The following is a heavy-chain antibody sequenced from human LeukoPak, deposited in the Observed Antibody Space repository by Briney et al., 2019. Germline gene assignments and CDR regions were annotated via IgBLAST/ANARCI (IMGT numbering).Heavy chain of an antibody. CDR2: IYWDDDK. CDR3: AHKRGVVTAIGFDY. J-gene: IGHJ4*02. Sequence: ASGPTLVKPTQTLTLTCTFSGFPLSTRGVGVGWIRQPPGKALEWLALIYWDDDKRYSPSLKSRLTITKDTSKNQVVLTMTNMDPVDTATYYCAHKRGVVTAIGFDYWGQGTLVTGSS. V-gene: IGHV2-5*02. D-gene: IGHD2-21*02. CDR1: GFPLSTRGVG.